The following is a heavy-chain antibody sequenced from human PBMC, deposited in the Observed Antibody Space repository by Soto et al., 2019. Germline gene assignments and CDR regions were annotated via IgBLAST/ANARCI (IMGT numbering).Heavy chain of an antibody. D-gene: IGHD2-2*01. V-gene: IGHV4-38-2*01. CDR2: IYHSGST. CDR3: AKSSSRAHYYGMDV. Sequence: KTSETLSLTCAVSGYSISSGYYWGWIRQPPGKGLEWIGSIYHSGSTYYNPSLKSRVTISVDTSKNQFSLKLSSVTAEDTAVYYCAKSSSRAHYYGMDVWGQGTTVTVSS. J-gene: IGHJ6*02. CDR1: GYSISSGYY.